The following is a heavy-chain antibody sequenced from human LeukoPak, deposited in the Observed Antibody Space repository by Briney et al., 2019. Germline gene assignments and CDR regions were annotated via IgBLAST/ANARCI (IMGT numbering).Heavy chain of an antibody. V-gene: IGHV1-69*13. D-gene: IGHD6-19*01. CDR1: GGTFSSYA. J-gene: IGHJ4*02. CDR3: ARTYSSGWYTNAYYFDY. Sequence: ASVKVSCKASGGTFSSYAISWVRQAPGQGLEWMGGIIPIFGTANYAQKFQGRVTITADESMSTAYMELSSLRSEDTAVYYCARTYSSGWYTNAYYFDYWGQGTLVTVSS. CDR2: IIPIFGTA.